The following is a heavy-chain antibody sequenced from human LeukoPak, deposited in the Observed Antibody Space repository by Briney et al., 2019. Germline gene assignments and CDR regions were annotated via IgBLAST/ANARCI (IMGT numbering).Heavy chain of an antibody. CDR1: GFTFSSYA. V-gene: IGHV3-15*01. D-gene: IGHD3-16*02. CDR3: TTDLYYDYVWGSYPSVTLGY. J-gene: IGHJ4*02. Sequence: GGSLRLSCAASGFTFSSYAMSWVRQAPGKGLEWVGRIKSKTDGGTTDYAAPVKGRFTISRDDSKNTLYLQMNSLKTEDTAVYYCTTDLYYDYVWGSYPSVTLGYWGQGTLVTVSS. CDR2: IKSKTDGGTT.